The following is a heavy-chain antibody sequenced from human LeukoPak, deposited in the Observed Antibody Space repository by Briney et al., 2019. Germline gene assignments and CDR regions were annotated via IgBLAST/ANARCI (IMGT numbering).Heavy chain of an antibody. V-gene: IGHV3-30*02. Sequence: PGGSLRLSCAASGFTFSSYGMHWVRQAPGKGLEWVAFIRYDGSNKYYADSVKGRSTISRDNSKNTLYLQMNSLRAEDTAVYYCARDKYCSSTSCYFFDYWGQGTLVTVSS. J-gene: IGHJ4*02. CDR1: GFTFSSYG. D-gene: IGHD2-2*01. CDR2: IRYDGSNK. CDR3: ARDKYCSSTSCYFFDY.